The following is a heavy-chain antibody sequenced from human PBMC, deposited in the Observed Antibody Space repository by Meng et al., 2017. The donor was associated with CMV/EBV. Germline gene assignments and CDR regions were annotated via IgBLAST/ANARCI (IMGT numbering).Heavy chain of an antibody. J-gene: IGHJ1*01. CDR1: GFTFSSYW. Sequence: GESLKISCAASGFTFSSYWMSWVRQAPGKGLEWVANIKQDGSEKYYVDSVKGRFTISRDNAKNSLYLQMNSLRAEDTAVYYCARDYVVGATTAYFQHWGQGTLVTVPQ. V-gene: IGHV3-7*01. CDR2: IKQDGSEK. CDR3: ARDYVVGATTAYFQH. D-gene: IGHD1-26*01.